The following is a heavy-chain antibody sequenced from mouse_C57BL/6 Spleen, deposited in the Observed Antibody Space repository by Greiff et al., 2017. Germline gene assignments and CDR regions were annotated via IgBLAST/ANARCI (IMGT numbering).Heavy chain of an antibody. CDR2: ISGGGGNT. V-gene: IGHV5-9*01. Sequence: DVHLVESGGGLVKPGGSLKLSCAASGFTFSSYTMSWVRQTPEKRLEWVATISGGGGNTYYPDSVKGRFTISRDDAKNTLYLQLSCLRSEDTALYNCARQREGYFDVWGTGTTVTVSS. CDR3: ARQREGYFDV. CDR1: GFTFSSYT. J-gene: IGHJ1*03.